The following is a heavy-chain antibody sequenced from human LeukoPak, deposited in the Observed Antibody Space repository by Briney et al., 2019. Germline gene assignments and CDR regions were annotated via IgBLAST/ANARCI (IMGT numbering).Heavy chain of an antibody. V-gene: IGHV3-23*01. CDR2: ISGSGGRT. CDR1: GFTFSSYA. D-gene: IGHD2-2*01. J-gene: IGHJ4*02. CDR3: AKDQGYCSSTSCR. Sequence: GGSLRLSCAASGFTFSSYAMSWVRQAPGKGLEGVSGISGSGGRTYYADSVKGRFTISRYNSKNTLYLQMNSLRAEDTAVYYCAKDQGYCSSTSCRWGQGTLVTVSS.